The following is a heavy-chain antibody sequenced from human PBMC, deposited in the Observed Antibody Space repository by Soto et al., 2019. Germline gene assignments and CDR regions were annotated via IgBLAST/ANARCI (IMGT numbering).Heavy chain of an antibody. V-gene: IGHV1-8*01. CDR1: GYTFTSYD. CDR3: ARSPRNYYALGSYSYFRH. D-gene: IGHD3-10*01. Sequence: GVSVKVSCKASGYTFTSYDISWVRQATGQGLEWMGWMNPNNGNTDYAPKFQGRVTMTMNTSIGTAYMELSSLRSEDTAVYYCARSPRNYYALGSYSYFRHWGQGTLVTVSS. CDR2: MNPNNGNT. J-gene: IGHJ1*01.